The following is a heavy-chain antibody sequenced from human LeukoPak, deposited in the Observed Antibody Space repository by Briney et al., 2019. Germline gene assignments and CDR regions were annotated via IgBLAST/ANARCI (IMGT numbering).Heavy chain of an antibody. CDR1: GGSFSGYY. CDR3: ARKRIYSYGRHAGVAVTESFDS. J-gene: IGHJ4*02. D-gene: IGHD5-18*01. V-gene: IGHV4-34*01. Sequence: SETLSLTCAVYGGSFSGYYWSWIRQPPGKGLEWIGEINHSGSTNYNPSLKSRVSISVDTSKNQFSLRLNSVTAADTAVYYCARKRIYSYGRHAGVAVTESFDSWGQGTLVTVSS. CDR2: INHSGST.